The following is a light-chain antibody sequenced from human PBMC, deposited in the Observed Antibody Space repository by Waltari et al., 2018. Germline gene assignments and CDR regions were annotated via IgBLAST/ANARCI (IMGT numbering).Light chain of an antibody. CDR1: SSDVGTYKF. CDR3: CSYVTGDTWV. Sequence: QSALTQPASVSGSPGQSITISCTGSSSDVGTYKFVSWYQQHPGKAPNLMICEINQRRAGIAIRFSGSKFCNTACLTVSGLQTDDEADYYCCSYVTGDTWVFGGGTRVAVL. J-gene: IGLJ3*02. V-gene: IGLV2-23*02. CDR2: EIN.